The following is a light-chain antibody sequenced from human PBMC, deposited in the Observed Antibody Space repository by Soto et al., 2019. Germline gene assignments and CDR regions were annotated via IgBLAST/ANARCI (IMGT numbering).Light chain of an antibody. V-gene: IGLV1-44*01. Sequence: QSVLTQPPSASRTPGQRVTISCSGSRSNIGTSNVNWYQQLPGTAPKLIIYRNNQRPSGVPDRFSASKSGTSASLAIAGLQSEDEADYHCAAWDDSVNGVVFGGGTKLTVL. CDR1: RSNIGTSN. CDR2: RNN. J-gene: IGLJ2*01. CDR3: AAWDDSVNGVV.